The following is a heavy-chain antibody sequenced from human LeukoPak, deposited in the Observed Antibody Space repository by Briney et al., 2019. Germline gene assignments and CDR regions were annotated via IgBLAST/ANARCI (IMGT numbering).Heavy chain of an antibody. CDR3: ARESISLVRGDSRFDY. J-gene: IGHJ4*02. D-gene: IGHD3-10*01. CDR2: INQDGSEK. CDR1: GFIFSSYW. Sequence: ARSLRLSCAAAGFIFSSYWMRCVRQAPGKGLEWVANINQDGSEKYYVDSLKGRFTISRDNAKNALYLQMNSLRAEDTAVYYCARESISLVRGDSRFDYWGQGTLVTVSS. V-gene: IGHV3-7*05.